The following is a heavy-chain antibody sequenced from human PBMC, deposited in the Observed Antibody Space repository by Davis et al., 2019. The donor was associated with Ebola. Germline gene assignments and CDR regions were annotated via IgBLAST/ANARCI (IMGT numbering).Heavy chain of an antibody. CDR1: GVTISTYY. D-gene: IGHD5-24*01. V-gene: IGHV4-59*08. J-gene: IGHJ4*02. CDR3: VRGDGRFDY. Sequence: SETLSLTCTASGVTISTYYWSWIRQPPGKGLEWIGCIDYTGSTNHNPSLKSRVTISIDTSKNQFLLKLSSMTAADTAVYYCVRGDGRFDYWGQGALVTVSS. CDR2: IDYTGST.